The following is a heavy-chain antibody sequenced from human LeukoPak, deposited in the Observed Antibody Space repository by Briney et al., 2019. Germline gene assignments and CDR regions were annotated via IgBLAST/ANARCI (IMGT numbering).Heavy chain of an antibody. Sequence: GGSLRLSCAASGFTFSSYSMNLVRQAPGKGLEWVSGISNSGGNTRSSDSVKGRFIVSRDNSKKTLYLQMNSLRGEDTSVYFCARDMGWLRSLDYWGQGTLVTVSS. CDR1: GFTFSSYS. CDR2: ISNSGGNT. D-gene: IGHD5-24*01. V-gene: IGHV3-23*01. J-gene: IGHJ4*02. CDR3: ARDMGWLRSLDY.